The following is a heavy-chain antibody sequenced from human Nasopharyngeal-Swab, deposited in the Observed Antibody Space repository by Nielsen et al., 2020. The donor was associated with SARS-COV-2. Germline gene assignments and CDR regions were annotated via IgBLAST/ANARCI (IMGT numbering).Heavy chain of an antibody. CDR2: ISGRPYRASTYYT. CDR3: ARPDCGGDCFSPSYFDS. J-gene: IGHJ4*02. D-gene: IGHD2-21*02. Sequence: GESLKISCAASGFTFSDYYMSWFRQAPGKGLEWVSYISGRPYRASTYYTNYADSVRGRFTISRDNAKNSLYLEMNNLRAEDMAVYYCARPDCGGDCFSPSYFDSWGQGTPVTVSS. V-gene: IGHV3-11*06. CDR1: GFTFSDYY.